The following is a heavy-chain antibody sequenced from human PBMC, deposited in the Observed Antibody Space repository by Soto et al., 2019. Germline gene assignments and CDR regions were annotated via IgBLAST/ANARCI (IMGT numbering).Heavy chain of an antibody. V-gene: IGHV4-61*01. CDR2: IYYSGSS. CDR3: AREIVLVPPALKNWFDP. CDR1: GGSISGGTYY. Sequence: SETLSLTCTVSGGSISGGTYYWSWIRQHPGKGLEWIGYIYYSGSSNYNPSLKSRATISIDTSKNQFSLRVTSVTAADTATYYCAREIVLVPPALKNWFDPWGQGTLVTVSS. D-gene: IGHD2-2*01. J-gene: IGHJ5*02.